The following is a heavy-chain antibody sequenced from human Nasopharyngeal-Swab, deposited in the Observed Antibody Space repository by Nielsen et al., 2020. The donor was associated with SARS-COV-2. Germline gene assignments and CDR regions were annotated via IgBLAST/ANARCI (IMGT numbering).Heavy chain of an antibody. V-gene: IGHV4-39*07. CDR3: ARSRITMVRGVTPYFDY. Sequence: GSLRLSCTVSGGSISSSSYYWGWIRQPPGKGLEWIGSIYYSGSTYYNPSLKSRVTISVDTSKNQFSLKLSSVTAADTAVYYCARSRITMVRGVTPYFDYWGQGTLVTVSS. CDR2: IYYSGST. D-gene: IGHD3-10*01. CDR1: GGSISSSSYY. J-gene: IGHJ4*02.